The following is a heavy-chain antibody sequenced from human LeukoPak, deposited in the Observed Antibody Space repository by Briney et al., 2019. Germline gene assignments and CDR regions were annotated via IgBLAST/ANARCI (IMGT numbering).Heavy chain of an antibody. CDR1: GYTFTGYY. CDR3: ARGWRCSGGSCYSLNWFDP. J-gene: IGHJ5*02. V-gene: IGHV1-2*02. CDR2: INPNSGGT. Sequence: ASVKVSCKASGYTFTGYYMHWVRQAPGQGLEWMGWINPNSGGTNYAQKFQGRVTMTRDTSISTAYMELSRLRSDDTAVYYCARGWRCSGGSCYSLNWFDPWGQGTLVTVSS. D-gene: IGHD2-15*01.